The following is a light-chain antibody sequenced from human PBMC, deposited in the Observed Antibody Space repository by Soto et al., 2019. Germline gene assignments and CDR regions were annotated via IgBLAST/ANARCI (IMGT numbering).Light chain of an antibody. J-gene: IGLJ1*01. CDR1: SSYVGYYDY. CDR2: EVT. Sequence: QSALTQPPSASGFPGQSVTISCTGTSSYVGYYDYVSWYQHHPGKAPKLVIYEVTKRPSGVPDRVSASKSGNTASLTVSGLRAEDEADYYCSSYAGSNNFVFGSGTKLTVL. V-gene: IGLV2-8*01. CDR3: SSYAGSNNFV.